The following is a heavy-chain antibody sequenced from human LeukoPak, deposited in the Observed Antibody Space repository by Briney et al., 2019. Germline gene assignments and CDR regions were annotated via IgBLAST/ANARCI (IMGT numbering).Heavy chain of an antibody. J-gene: IGHJ4*02. CDR1: GFTFSSYA. Sequence: GGSLRLSCAASGFTFSSYAMHWVRQAPGKGLEWVAVISYDGSNKYYADSVKGRFTISRDNSKNTLYLQMNSLRAEDTAVYYCARLRTLMVYARQDYWGQGTLVTVSS. V-gene: IGHV3-30-3*01. CDR3: ARLRTLMVYARQDY. CDR2: ISYDGSNK. D-gene: IGHD2-8*01.